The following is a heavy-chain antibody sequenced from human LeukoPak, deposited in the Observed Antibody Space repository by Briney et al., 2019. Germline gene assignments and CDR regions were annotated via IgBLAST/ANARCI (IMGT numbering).Heavy chain of an antibody. D-gene: IGHD5-18*01. CDR3: ARVLNTAMVTSWFDP. CDR1: GFTFSSYA. J-gene: IGHJ5*02. V-gene: IGHV3-21*01. CDR2: ISSSSSYI. Sequence: TGGSLRLSCAASGFTFSSYAMSWVRQAPGKGLEWVSSISSSSSYIYYADSVKGRFTISRDNAKNSLYLQMNSLRAEDTAVYYCARVLNTAMVTSWFDPWGQGTLVTVSS.